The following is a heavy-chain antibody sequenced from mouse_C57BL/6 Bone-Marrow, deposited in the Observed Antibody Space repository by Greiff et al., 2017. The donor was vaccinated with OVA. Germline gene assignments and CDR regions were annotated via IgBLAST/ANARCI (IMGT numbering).Heavy chain of an antibody. D-gene: IGHD1-1*01. CDR3: ARHGGSSVQGYAMDY. V-gene: IGHV5-2*01. CDR2: INSDGGST. J-gene: IGHJ4*01. Sequence: EVKLMESGGGLVQPGESLKLSCESNEYEFPSHDMSWVRKTPEKRLELVAAINSDGGSTYYPDTMERRFIISRDNTKKTLYLQMSSLRSEDTALYYCARHGGSSVQGYAMDYWGQGTSVTVSS. CDR1: EYEFPSHD.